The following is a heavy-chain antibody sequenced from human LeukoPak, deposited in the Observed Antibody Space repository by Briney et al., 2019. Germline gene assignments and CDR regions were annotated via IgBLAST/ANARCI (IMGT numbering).Heavy chain of an antibody. V-gene: IGHV3-23*01. CDR1: LFSFSNHA. CDR3: AKEFAREAYYDFWSGYPPSGY. J-gene: IGHJ4*02. CDR2: NSGSGGST. D-gene: IGHD3-3*01. Sequence: VRLSRVPSLFSFSNHAMRLLRQAPGKALEWVSANSGSGGSTYYGDSVKGRFTISRDNSKNTLYLQMNSLRAEDTAVYYCAKEFAREAYYDFWSGYPPSGYWGQGTLVTVSS.